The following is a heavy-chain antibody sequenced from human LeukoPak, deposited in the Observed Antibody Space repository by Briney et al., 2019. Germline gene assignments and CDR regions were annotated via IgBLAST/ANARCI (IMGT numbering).Heavy chain of an antibody. CDR1: GGSFSSYY. Sequence: SGTLSLSCAVYGGSFSSYYWSWIRQAPGKGLEWIGEINHSGSTNYNLSLKSRVTISVDTSKNQFSLKLSSVTAADTAVYYCARGIRRHYYGSGSYYNTGRRIGDYFDYWGQGTLVTVSS. J-gene: IGHJ4*02. CDR3: ARGIRRHYYGSGSYYNTGRRIGDYFDY. V-gene: IGHV4-34*01. D-gene: IGHD3-10*01. CDR2: INHSGST.